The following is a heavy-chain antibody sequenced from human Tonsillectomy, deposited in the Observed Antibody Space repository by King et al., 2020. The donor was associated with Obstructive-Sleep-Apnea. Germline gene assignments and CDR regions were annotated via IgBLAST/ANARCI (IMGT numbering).Heavy chain of an antibody. V-gene: IGHV3-30*02. CDR3: AKEDYSSGWYFDS. CDR2: RRYDGSNE. Sequence: VQLVESGGGVVQPGRSLRLSCAASGFTFRNYGMQWVRQAPGKGLEWWAFRRYDGSNEYYADSVKGRFTISRDNSNNTLYLQMSSLGAEDTAVYYCAKEDYSSGWYFDSWGQGTLVTVSS. J-gene: IGHJ4*02. CDR1: GFTFRNYG. D-gene: IGHD6-19*01.